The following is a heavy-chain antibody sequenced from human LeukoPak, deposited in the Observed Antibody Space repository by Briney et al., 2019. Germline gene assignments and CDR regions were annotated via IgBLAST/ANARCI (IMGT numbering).Heavy chain of an antibody. D-gene: IGHD2-21*01. CDR3: AKDLHIVVVIANLPGFDP. Sequence: GGSLRLSCAASGFTFSSYGMHWVRQAPGKGLEWVAFIRYDGSNKYYADSVKGRFTISRDNSKNTLYLQMNSLRAEDTAVYYCAKDLHIVVVIANLPGFDPWGQGTLVTVSS. V-gene: IGHV3-30*02. CDR1: GFTFSSYG. J-gene: IGHJ5*02. CDR2: IRYDGSNK.